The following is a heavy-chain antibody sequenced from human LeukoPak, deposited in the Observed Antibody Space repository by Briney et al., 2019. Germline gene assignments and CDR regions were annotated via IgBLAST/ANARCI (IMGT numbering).Heavy chain of an antibody. CDR3: ARGASGTLYDAFDI. J-gene: IGHJ3*02. V-gene: IGHV4-59*01. CDR2: IYYSGTT. CDR1: GGSISTYY. D-gene: IGHD1-26*01. Sequence: SETLSLTCTVSGGSISTYYWSWIRQPPGEGLEWIGSIYYSGTTNSNPSLKSRATISVDTSKNHLSLKVSSVTAAGTAVYYCARGASGTLYDAFDIWGQGTMVTVSS.